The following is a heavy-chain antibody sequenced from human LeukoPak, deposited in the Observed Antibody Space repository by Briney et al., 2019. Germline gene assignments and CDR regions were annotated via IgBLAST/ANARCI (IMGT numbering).Heavy chain of an antibody. J-gene: IGHJ4*02. Sequence: APVKVSCKASGYTFTSYYMHWVRQAPGQGLEWMGIINPSGGSTSYAQKFQGRVTMTRDMSTSTVYMELSSLRSEDTAVYYCARAFVSYCSSTSCSHDYWGQGTLVTVSS. CDR2: INPSGGST. D-gene: IGHD2-2*01. CDR3: ARAFVSYCSSTSCSHDY. CDR1: GYTFTSYY. V-gene: IGHV1-46*01.